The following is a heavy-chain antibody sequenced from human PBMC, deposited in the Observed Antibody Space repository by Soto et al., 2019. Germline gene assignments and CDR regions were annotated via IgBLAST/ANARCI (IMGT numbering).Heavy chain of an antibody. CDR3: ARPFSSGWYGDFDY. CDR2: ISYDASNK. J-gene: IGHJ4*02. Sequence: GGSLRLSCAASGFAFSSYAMHWVRRAPGKGLEWVAVISYDASNKYYADSVKGRFTISRDNSKKTIYLQMSSLRTEDTAVYYCARPFSSGWYGDFDYWGQGTLVTVSS. D-gene: IGHD6-19*01. V-gene: IGHV3-30-3*01. CDR1: GFAFSSYA.